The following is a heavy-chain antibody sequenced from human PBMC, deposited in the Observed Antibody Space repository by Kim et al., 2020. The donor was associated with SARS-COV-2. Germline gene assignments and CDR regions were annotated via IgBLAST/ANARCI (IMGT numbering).Heavy chain of an antibody. CDR3: ARTRITMIVVVTHFDY. J-gene: IGHJ4*02. D-gene: IGHD3-22*01. Sequence: LKCLVTISVDTSKNQFSLKLSSVTAADTAVYYCARTRITMIVVVTHFDYWGQGTLVTVSS. V-gene: IGHV4-31*01.